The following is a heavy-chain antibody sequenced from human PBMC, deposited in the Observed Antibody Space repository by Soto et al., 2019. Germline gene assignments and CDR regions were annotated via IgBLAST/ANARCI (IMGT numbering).Heavy chain of an antibody. V-gene: IGHV4-59*01. Sequence: SETLSLTCTVSGGPLRGYSWSWIRQPPGKGLEWIGYVYSGGGTNYSPSFMGRVTISVDATDNQFSLKLNSVTAADTAVYYCAREKTPMSPHYFYYGMDVWGQGTTVTVSS. J-gene: IGHJ6*02. CDR1: GGPLRGYS. CDR2: VYSGGGT. D-gene: IGHD3-9*01. CDR3: AREKTPMSPHYFYYGMDV.